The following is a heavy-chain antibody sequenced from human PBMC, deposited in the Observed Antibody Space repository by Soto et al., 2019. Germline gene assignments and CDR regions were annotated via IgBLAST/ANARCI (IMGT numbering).Heavy chain of an antibody. J-gene: IGHJ4*02. CDR3: ARVGKPMVIGNYFDY. V-gene: IGHV3-53*01. D-gene: IGHD3-10*01. CDR2: IYSGGST. Sequence: EVQLVESGGGLIQPGGSLTLSCVASGFSVSNRYMSWVRQAPGKGLEWVSVIYSGGSTYYADSVKGRFTISRDNSKNTVYLQVNSLRGEDTAVYYRARVGKPMVIGNYFDYWGQGTLVTVSS. CDR1: GFSVSNRY.